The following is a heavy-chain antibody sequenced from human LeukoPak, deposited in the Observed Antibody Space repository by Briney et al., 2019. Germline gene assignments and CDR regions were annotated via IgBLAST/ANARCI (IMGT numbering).Heavy chain of an antibody. D-gene: IGHD6-13*01. Sequence: PSQTLSLTCAISGDSVSSNSAVWNWIRQSPSRGLEWLGRTYYRSRWYNDYAVSVKSRISVNPDTSKNQFSLQLNSVTPEDTAVYYCTRGGAAAGFDLWGQGTLVTVSS. CDR3: TRGGAAAGFDL. CDR1: GDSVSSNSAV. V-gene: IGHV6-1*01. CDR2: TYYRSRWYN. J-gene: IGHJ4*02.